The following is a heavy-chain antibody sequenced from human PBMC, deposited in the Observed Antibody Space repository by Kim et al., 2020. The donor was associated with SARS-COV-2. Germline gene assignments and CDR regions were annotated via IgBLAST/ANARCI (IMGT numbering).Heavy chain of an antibody. CDR3: ARVSDYGDYERFSDVFDI. D-gene: IGHD4-17*01. J-gene: IGHJ3*02. Sequence: GGSLRLSCAASGFTFSSYSMNWVRQAPGKGLEWVSSISSSSSYKYYADSVKGLFTISRDNAKNSLYLQMNSLRAEDTAVYYCARVSDYGDYERFSDVFDIWGQGTVVSVFS. CDR2: ISSSSSYK. V-gene: IGHV3-21*01. CDR1: GFTFSSYS.